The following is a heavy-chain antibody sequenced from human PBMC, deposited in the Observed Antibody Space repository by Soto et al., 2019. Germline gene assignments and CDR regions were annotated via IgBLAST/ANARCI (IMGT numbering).Heavy chain of an antibody. CDR3: ARSQGSSTSLEIYYYYYYGRDV. CDR2: IIPIPGTA. D-gene: IGHD2-2*01. Sequence: QVQLVQSGAEVKKPGSSVKVSCKASGGTFGSYAISWVRQAPGQGLEWMGGIIPIPGTANYAQKFQGRVTIAADESTSTADMELSSLRSEGTAVYYCARSQGSSTSLEIYYYYYYGRDVWGQVTTVTVSS. CDR1: GGTFGSYA. V-gene: IGHV1-69*01. J-gene: IGHJ6*02.